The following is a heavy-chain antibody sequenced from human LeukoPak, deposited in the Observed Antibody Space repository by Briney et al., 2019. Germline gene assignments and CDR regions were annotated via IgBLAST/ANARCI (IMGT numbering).Heavy chain of an antibody. V-gene: IGHV3-7*01. J-gene: IGHJ4*02. CDR1: GFTFSKSW. Sequence: GGSLRLSCAASGFTFSKSWMTWVRQAPGKGLEWVANINPDGSETYYVESVMGRFTISRENAKNSVYLQMNRVRAEETGVYYCARDRSISGVVTIDFWGQGTLVTVSA. CDR3: ARDRSISGVVTIDF. D-gene: IGHD3-3*01. CDR2: INPDGSET.